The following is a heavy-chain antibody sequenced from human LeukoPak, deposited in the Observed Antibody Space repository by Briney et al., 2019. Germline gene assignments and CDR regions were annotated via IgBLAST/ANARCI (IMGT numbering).Heavy chain of an antibody. Sequence: GGSLRLPCAASGFTFSRYGMHWVRQAPGTGLEGVAVIWYDGSNKYYADSVKGRFTISRDNSKNTLYLQMNSLRAEDTAVYYCARDKNYDILTGYSPPWGQGTLVTVSS. J-gene: IGHJ5*02. D-gene: IGHD3-9*01. CDR2: IWYDGSNK. CDR3: ARDKNYDILTGYSPP. V-gene: IGHV3-33*01. CDR1: GFTFSRYG.